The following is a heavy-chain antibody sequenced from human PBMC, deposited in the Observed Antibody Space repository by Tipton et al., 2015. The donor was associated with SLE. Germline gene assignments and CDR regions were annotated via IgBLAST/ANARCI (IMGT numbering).Heavy chain of an antibody. Sequence: LRLSCTASGFAFSFHTMTWVRQAPGKGLEWIGSVYYSGSTYYSPSLKSRVTTSVDTSKNQFSLELTSVTAADTAVYYCARKTYNWNSNAFDIWGQGTVVTVSP. J-gene: IGHJ3*02. D-gene: IGHD1-7*01. V-gene: IGHV4-59*05. CDR2: VYYSGST. CDR3: ARKTYNWNSNAFDI. CDR1: GFAFSFHT.